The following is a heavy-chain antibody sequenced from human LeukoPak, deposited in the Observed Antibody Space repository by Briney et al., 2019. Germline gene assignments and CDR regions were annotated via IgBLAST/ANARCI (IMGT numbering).Heavy chain of an antibody. Sequence: PSGTLSLTCTVSGASIRTYYWSWIRQPPGKGLEWIGHIYYSGTTNYIPSLKSRVTISVDTSKNQFSLKLSPVTAAETAVYYCAISRNHYDSSGYYSGFDYWGQGTLVTVSS. J-gene: IGHJ4*02. CDR3: AISRNHYDSSGYYSGFDY. CDR2: IYYSGTT. D-gene: IGHD3-22*01. CDR1: GASIRTYY. V-gene: IGHV4-59*01.